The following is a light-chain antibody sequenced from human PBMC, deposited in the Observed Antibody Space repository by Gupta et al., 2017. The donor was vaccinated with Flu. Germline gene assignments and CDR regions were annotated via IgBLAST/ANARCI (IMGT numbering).Light chain of an antibody. Sequence: EKVLTQFPGTLSLSPGERATLPCRASQSVSSSYLAWYQQKPGQAPRLLIYGASSRATGIPDRFSGSGSGTDFTLTISRLEPEDFAVYYCQQYGSSRTFGQGTKVEIK. V-gene: IGKV3-20*01. CDR3: QQYGSSRT. CDR1: QSVSSSY. J-gene: IGKJ1*01. CDR2: GAS.